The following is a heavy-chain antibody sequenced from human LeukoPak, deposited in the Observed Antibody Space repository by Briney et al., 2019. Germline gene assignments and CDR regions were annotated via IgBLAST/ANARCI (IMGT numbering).Heavy chain of an antibody. D-gene: IGHD3-10*01. CDR2: IYHSGTT. J-gene: IGHJ4*02. Sequence: PSETLSLTCTVSGGSLSSSTWWNWVRQPPGKGLEWIGHIYHSGTTNYNPSLKSRVSISVDESKNQFSLNLTSVTAADTAVYFCARHPNYYGSGWGQGIQVTVSS. CDR3: ARHPNYYGSG. CDR1: GGSLSSSTW. V-gene: IGHV4-4*02.